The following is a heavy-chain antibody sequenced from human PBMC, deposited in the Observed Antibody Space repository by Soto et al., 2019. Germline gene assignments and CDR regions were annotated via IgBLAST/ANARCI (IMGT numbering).Heavy chain of an antibody. D-gene: IGHD5-12*01. CDR2: ISSDGRVK. J-gene: IGHJ6*02. CDR1: GFTFSSDG. V-gene: IGHV3-30*18. CDR3: TKAITGTWSMDA. Sequence: QVQLVESGGGVVQPGRSLRLSCGASGFTFSSDGMHWVRQAPGKGLEWVAVISSDGRVKYYEDSVKGRFSISRDNSKNTLYLQMNSLRDEDSALYYCTKAITGTWSMDAWGQGTTVTVSS.